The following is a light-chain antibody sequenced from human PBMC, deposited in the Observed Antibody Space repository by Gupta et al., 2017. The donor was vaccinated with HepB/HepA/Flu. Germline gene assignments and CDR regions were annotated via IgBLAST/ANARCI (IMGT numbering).Light chain of an antibody. CDR3: CSYAGTFLV. CDR1: SSDVGGYNY. CDR2: DVS. Sequence: QSALTQPRSVSGSPGQSVTISCTGTSSDVGGYNYVSWYQQPPGKAPKLMIYDVSQRPSGVPDRFSGSKSGNTASLTISGLQAEDEADYYCCSYAGTFLVFGGGTKLTVL. J-gene: IGLJ2*01. V-gene: IGLV2-11*01.